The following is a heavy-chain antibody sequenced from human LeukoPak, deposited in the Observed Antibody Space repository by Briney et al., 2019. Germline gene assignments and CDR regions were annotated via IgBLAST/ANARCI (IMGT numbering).Heavy chain of an antibody. CDR2: INRGGDT. V-gene: IGHV4-34*01. J-gene: IGHJ4*02. D-gene: IGHD3-10*01. CDR1: GGSFSGHY. CDR3: ARGYGSGSYFEY. Sequence: SETLSLTCAVSGGSFSGHYWSWIRQTAGKGLEWIGEINRGGDTNYHPAIKNRVTLSIDTSRNQFSMRLSSVTAADTAVYYCARGYGSGSYFEYWGQGTLVTVSS.